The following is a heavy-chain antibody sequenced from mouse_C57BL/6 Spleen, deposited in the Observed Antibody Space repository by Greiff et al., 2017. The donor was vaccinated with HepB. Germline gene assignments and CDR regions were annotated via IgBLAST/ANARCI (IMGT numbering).Heavy chain of an antibody. V-gene: IGHV1-78*01. CDR3: ARGDHDGAMDY. D-gene: IGHD2-4*01. Sequence: QVQLKESDAELVKPGASVKISCKVSGYTFTDHTIHWMKQRPEQGLEWIGYIYPRAGSTKYNEKFKGKATLTADKSTSTAYMQRTSLTSEDSAVFFCARGDHDGAMDYWGQGTSVTVSS. J-gene: IGHJ4*01. CDR1: GYTFTDHT. CDR2: IYPRAGST.